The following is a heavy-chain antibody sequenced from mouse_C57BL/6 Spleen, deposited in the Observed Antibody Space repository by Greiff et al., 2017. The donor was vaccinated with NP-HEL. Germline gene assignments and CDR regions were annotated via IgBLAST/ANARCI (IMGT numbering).Heavy chain of an antibody. Sequence: QVQLQQPGAELVKPGASVKLSCKASGYTFPSYWMHWVQQRPGQGLEWIGMIHPNSGSTNYNEKFKSKATLTVDKSSSTAYMQLSILPSEDSAGDYCARWGQPPYFDYWGQGTTLTVSS. D-gene: IGHD6-1*01. V-gene: IGHV1-64*01. J-gene: IGHJ2*01. CDR3: ARWGQPPYFDY. CDR1: GYTFPSYW. CDR2: IHPNSGST.